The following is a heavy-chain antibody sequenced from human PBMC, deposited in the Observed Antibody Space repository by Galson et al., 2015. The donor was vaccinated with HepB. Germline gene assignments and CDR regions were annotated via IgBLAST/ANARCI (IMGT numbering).Heavy chain of an antibody. Sequence: SLRLSCAASGFTFSSYGMHWVRQAPGKGLEWVAVIWYDGSNKYYADSVKGRFTISRDNSKNTLYLQMNSLRAEDTAVHYCAKGFGVAPFAFEIWGQGTVVSVSS. CDR1: GFTFSSYG. V-gene: IGHV3-33*06. J-gene: IGHJ3*02. CDR2: IWYDGSNK. CDR3: AKGFGVAPFAFEI. D-gene: IGHD2-2*01.